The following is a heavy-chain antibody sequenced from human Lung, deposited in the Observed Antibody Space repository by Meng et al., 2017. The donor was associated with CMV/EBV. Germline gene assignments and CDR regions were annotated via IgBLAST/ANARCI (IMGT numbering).Heavy chain of an antibody. J-gene: IGHJ4*02. CDR3: ARDPDSAVCENCSS. Sequence: VQLVRSGAEVKKPGSSVKVTCKASGCTFSSYTISWVREAHGQGLEWMGRIIPILGIANDAQKFQGRVTITADKSTSTAYMELSSLRSEDTAVYYCARDPDSAVCENCSSWGQGTLVTVSS. CDR1: GCTFSSYT. CDR2: IIPILGIA. V-gene: IGHV1-69*08. D-gene: IGHD6-13*01.